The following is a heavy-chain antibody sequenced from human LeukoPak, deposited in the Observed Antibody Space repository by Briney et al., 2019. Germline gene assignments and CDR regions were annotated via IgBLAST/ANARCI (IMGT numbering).Heavy chain of an antibody. Sequence: GGSLRLSCAASGFTVSSNYMSWVRQAPGKGLEWVSAISGSGGSTYYADSVKGRFTISRDNSKNTLYLQMNSLRAEDTAVYYCAKPLNYGDFDYWGQGTLVTVSS. J-gene: IGHJ4*02. CDR1: GFTVSSNY. CDR2: ISGSGGST. V-gene: IGHV3-23*01. D-gene: IGHD4-17*01. CDR3: AKPLNYGDFDY.